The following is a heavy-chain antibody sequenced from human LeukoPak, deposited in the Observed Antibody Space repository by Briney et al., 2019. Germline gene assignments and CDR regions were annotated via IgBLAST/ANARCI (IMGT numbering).Heavy chain of an antibody. J-gene: IGHJ5*02. Sequence: GGSLRLSCAASGFTFSSYSMNWVRQAPGKGLEWVSYISSTSNTIYYVDSVRGRFTISRDNAKNSLYLQMISLRDEDTAVYYCATDSAPWGQGTLVTVSS. V-gene: IGHV3-48*02. CDR2: ISSTSNTI. D-gene: IGHD6-25*01. CDR1: GFTFSSYS. CDR3: ATDSAP.